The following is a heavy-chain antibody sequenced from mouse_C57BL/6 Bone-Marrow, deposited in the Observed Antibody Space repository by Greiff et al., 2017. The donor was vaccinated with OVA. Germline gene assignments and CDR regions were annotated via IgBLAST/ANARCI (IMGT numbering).Heavy chain of an antibody. Sequence: EVQGVESGGGLVQPGGSMKLSCVASGFTFSNYWMNWVRQSPEKGLEWVAQIRLKSDNYATHYAESVKGRFTISRDDSKSSVYLQMNNLRAEDTGIYYCTEGVFITTVVATEYWGQGTTLTVSS. V-gene: IGHV6-3*01. CDR2: IRLKSDNYAT. J-gene: IGHJ2*01. CDR3: TEGVFITTVVATEY. CDR1: GFTFSNYW. D-gene: IGHD1-1*01.